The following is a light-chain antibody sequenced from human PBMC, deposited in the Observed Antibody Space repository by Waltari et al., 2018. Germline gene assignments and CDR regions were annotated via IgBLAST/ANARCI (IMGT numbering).Light chain of an antibody. J-gene: IGLJ3*02. CDR3: AAWDDSLSGLV. Sequence: QSVLTQPPSASGTPGQKVTISCNGISSNIGSHYVYCYQQFPGTAPKLLIFKNNQRPSGVPDRFSDSKSGTSASLAINGLRSEDEADYYCAAWDDSLSGLVLGGGTKVTVL. V-gene: IGLV1-47*01. CDR1: SSNIGSHY. CDR2: KNN.